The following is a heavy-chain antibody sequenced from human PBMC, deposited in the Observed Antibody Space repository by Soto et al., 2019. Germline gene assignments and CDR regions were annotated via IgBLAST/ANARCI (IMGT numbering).Heavy chain of an antibody. CDR3: AKQYQLLPEDDYYYYYYGMDV. D-gene: IGHD2-2*01. J-gene: IGHJ6*02. Sequence: ASVKVSCKASGCTFSSYAISWVRQAPGQGLEWMGGIIPIFGTANYAQKFQGRVTITADESTSTAYMELSSLRSEDTAVYYCAKQYQLLPEDDYYYYYYGMDVWGQGTTVTVSS. CDR2: IIPIFGTA. V-gene: IGHV1-69*13. CDR1: GCTFSSYA.